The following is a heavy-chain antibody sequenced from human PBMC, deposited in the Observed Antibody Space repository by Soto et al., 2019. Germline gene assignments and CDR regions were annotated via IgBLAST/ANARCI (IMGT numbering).Heavy chain of an antibody. CDR1: GFTFSSYA. CDR3: AKGSLVVPAATLNWFDP. D-gene: IGHD2-2*01. V-gene: IGHV3-23*01. CDR2: ISGSGGST. J-gene: IGHJ5*02. Sequence: GSLRLSCAASGFTFSSYAMSWVRQAPGKGLEWVSAISGSGGSTYYADSVKGRFTISRDNSKNTLYLQMNSLRAEDTAVYYCAKGSLVVPAATLNWFDPWGQGTLVTVSS.